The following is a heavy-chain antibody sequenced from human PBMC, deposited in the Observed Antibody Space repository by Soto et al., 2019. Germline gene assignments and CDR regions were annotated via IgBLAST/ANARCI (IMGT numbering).Heavy chain of an antibody. J-gene: IGHJ4*02. CDR1: GSSMCNVF. CDR2: INDSGST. D-gene: IGHD1-26*01. Sequence: SETLSLTCTVSGSSMCNVFWNWLRQPPGKGLEWIGYINDSGSTKYNPSLTSRVAISIDTSKSQFSLQLTSVTAAATAVYFFERGNSRELFQWGPGILVTVSS. V-gene: IGHV4-59*01. CDR3: ERGNSRELFQ.